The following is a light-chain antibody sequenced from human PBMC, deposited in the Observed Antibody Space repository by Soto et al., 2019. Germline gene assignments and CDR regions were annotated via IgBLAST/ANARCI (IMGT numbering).Light chain of an antibody. V-gene: IGKV3-15*01. CDR3: QQYNNWPRT. J-gene: IGKJ1*01. Sequence: EIVMTQSPATLSVSPGERATLSCRASQSVSSNLAWYQQKAGQAPRLLIYGASTRATDIPARFSGSGSGTEFTLTIGSLQSEDFAVYYCQQYNNWPRTFGQGTKVEIK. CDR1: QSVSSN. CDR2: GAS.